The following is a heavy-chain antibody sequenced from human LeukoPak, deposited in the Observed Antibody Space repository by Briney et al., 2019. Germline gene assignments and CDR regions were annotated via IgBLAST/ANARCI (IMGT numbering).Heavy chain of an antibody. V-gene: IGHV4-39*01. J-gene: IGHJ4*02. CDR1: GGSISGSTYF. D-gene: IGHD1-26*01. Sequence: SETLSLTCTVSGGSISGSTYFWGWIRQPPGKGLEWIVSMYYSGSTYYNPSLKSRVTVSVDMSKNQFSLKLSSVTAADTAVYYCATIVGSTKVDDWGQGTLVTVSS. CDR3: ATIVGSTKVDD. CDR2: MYYSGST.